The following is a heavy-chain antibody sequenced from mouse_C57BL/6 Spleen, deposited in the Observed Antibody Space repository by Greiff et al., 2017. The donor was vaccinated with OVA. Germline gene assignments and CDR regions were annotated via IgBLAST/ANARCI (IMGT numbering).Heavy chain of an antibody. Sequence: QVQLQQPGAELVMPGASVKLSCKASGYTFTSYWMHWVKQRPGQGLEWIGEIDPSDSYTNYNQKFKGKSTLTVDKSSSTAYMQLSSLTSEDSAVYYCARQRDSWFAYWGQGTLVTVSA. CDR2: IDPSDSYT. CDR3: ARQRDSWFAY. J-gene: IGHJ3*01. V-gene: IGHV1-69*01. CDR1: GYTFTSYW.